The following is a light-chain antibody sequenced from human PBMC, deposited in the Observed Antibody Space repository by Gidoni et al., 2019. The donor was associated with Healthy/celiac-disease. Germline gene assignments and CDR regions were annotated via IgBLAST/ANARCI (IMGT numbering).Light chain of an antibody. CDR1: RGSIASNY. V-gene: IGLV6-57*01. J-gene: IGLJ2*01. CDR3: QSYDSSNYVV. Sequence: NFMLTQPHSVSESTGKTVTISCTRTRGSIASNYVQWYHQRPGSSPTTVIYEDNQRPSGVPDRFSGSIDSSSNSASLTISGLKTEDEADYYCQSYDSSNYVVFGGGTKLTVL. CDR2: EDN.